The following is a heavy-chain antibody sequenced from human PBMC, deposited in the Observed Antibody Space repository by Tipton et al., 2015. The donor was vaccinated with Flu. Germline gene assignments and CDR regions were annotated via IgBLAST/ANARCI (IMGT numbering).Heavy chain of an antibody. V-gene: IGHV4-39*07. J-gene: IGHJ4*02. CDR3: ARAAGSPYYFDY. Sequence: TLSLTCSVSGGSISSNNYFWGWIRQPPGKGLEWIGSIYHSGKTYYNPSLKSRVTISVDPSKNQFSLTLTSVTAADTALYYCARAAGSPYYFDYWGQGTKVTVSS. CDR2: IYHSGKT. CDR1: GGSISSNNYF. D-gene: IGHD1-26*01.